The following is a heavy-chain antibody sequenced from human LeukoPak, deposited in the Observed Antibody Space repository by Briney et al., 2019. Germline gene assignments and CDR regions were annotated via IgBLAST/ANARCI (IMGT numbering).Heavy chain of an antibody. CDR2: ISAYNGNT. Sequence: ASVTVSCTASGYTFTSYGISWVRQAPGQGLEWMGWISAYNGNTNYAQKLQGRVTMTTDTSTSAAYMELRSLRSDDTAVYYCFYQLLGVYFDDCGQGTLVTVSS. V-gene: IGHV1-18*04. CDR1: GYTFTSYG. D-gene: IGHD2-2*01. CDR3: FYQLLGVYFDD. J-gene: IGHJ4*02.